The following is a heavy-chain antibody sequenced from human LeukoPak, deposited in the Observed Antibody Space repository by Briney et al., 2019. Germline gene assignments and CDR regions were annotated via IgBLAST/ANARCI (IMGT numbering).Heavy chain of an antibody. Sequence: PGGSLRLSCAASGFTFSSYSMNWVRQAPGKGLEWVSAISGSGGSTYYADSVKGRFTISRDNSKNTLYLQMNSLRAEDTAVYYCAKDPLVITVIVHPHNPDDAFDIWGQGTMVTVSS. D-gene: IGHD3-22*01. J-gene: IGHJ3*02. CDR3: AKDPLVITVIVHPHNPDDAFDI. CDR2: ISGSGGST. V-gene: IGHV3-23*01. CDR1: GFTFSSYS.